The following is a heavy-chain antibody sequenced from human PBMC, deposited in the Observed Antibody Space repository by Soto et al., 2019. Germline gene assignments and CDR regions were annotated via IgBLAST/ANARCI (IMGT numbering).Heavy chain of an antibody. Sequence: PGESLKISCRGSGYRFTGYWIIWVRQMPGKGLEWMGRIDPSDSYTNYSPSFQGHVTISADKSINTSYLQWSSLKASDTAMYFCPRPSRLTGYPNWLDPWGQGTLVTVSS. J-gene: IGHJ5*02. CDR3: PRPSRLTGYPNWLDP. V-gene: IGHV5-10-1*01. CDR1: GYRFTGYW. D-gene: IGHD3-9*01. CDR2: IDPSDSYT.